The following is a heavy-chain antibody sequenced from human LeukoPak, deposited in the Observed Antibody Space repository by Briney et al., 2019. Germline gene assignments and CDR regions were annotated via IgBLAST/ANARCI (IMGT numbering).Heavy chain of an antibody. CDR1: GFGFSDSY. V-gene: IGHV3-11*06. CDR2: ISTSSSYT. D-gene: IGHD6-19*01. CDR3: ARDQWLVRDHYMDV. J-gene: IGHJ6*03. Sequence: AGGSLRLSCVVSGFGFSDSYMTWIRQTPGKGLEWVSFISTSSSYTYYADSVKGRFTISRDNARNSLYLQMNSLRAEDTAVYYCARDQWLVRDHYMDVWGKGTTVIVSS.